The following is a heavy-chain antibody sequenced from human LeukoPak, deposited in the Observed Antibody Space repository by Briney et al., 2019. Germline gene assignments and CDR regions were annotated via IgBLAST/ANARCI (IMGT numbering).Heavy chain of an antibody. V-gene: IGHV1-2*06. CDR3: ARGDYGDYDY. CDR2: INPNSGGT. CDR1: GYTLTELS. J-gene: IGHJ4*02. Sequence: ASVKVSCKVSGYTLTELSMHWVRQAPGQGLEWMGRINPNSGGTNYAQKFQGRVTMTRDTSISTAYMELSRLRSDDTAVYYCARGDYGDYDYWGQGTLVTVSS. D-gene: IGHD4-17*01.